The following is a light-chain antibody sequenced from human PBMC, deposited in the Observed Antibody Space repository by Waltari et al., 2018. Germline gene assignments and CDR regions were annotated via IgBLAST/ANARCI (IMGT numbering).Light chain of an antibody. CDR3: CSYASRYTWV. V-gene: IGLV2-11*01. Sequence: QSALTQPRSVSGSPGQSVTISCTGTSSDVGGYNYVSWFQQHPGKAPKLMIPDVSKRPSVVPDRFSGSKSVNTASLTISGLQADDETDYYCCSYASRYTWVFGGGTKLTVL. J-gene: IGLJ3*02. CDR2: DVS. CDR1: SSDVGGYNY.